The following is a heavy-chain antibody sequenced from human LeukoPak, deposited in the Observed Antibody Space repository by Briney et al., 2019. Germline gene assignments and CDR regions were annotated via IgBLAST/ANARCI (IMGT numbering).Heavy chain of an antibody. CDR3: ARDRINIFGLRSWFDP. J-gene: IGHJ5*02. Sequence: PSETLSLTCTVSGGSISSSSYYWGWIRQPPGKGLEWIGSIYYSGSTYYNPSLKSRVTISVDTSKNQFSLKLSSVTAADTAVYYCARDRINIFGLRSWFDPWGQGTLVTVSS. D-gene: IGHD3-10*02. V-gene: IGHV4-39*07. CDR1: GGSISSSSYY. CDR2: IYYSGST.